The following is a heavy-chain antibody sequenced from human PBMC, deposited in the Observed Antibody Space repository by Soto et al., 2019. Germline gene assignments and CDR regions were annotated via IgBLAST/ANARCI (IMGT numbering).Heavy chain of an antibody. Sequence: SETLSLTCAVYGGSFSSYYWGWIHQPPGKGLEWIGSIYYSGSTYYNPSLKSRVTISVDTSKNQFSLKLSSVTAADTAVYYCATQFRYSGYDTIDYWGQGTLVTVSS. V-gene: IGHV4-39*01. J-gene: IGHJ4*02. D-gene: IGHD5-12*01. CDR3: ATQFRYSGYDTIDY. CDR2: IYYSGST. CDR1: GGSFSSYY.